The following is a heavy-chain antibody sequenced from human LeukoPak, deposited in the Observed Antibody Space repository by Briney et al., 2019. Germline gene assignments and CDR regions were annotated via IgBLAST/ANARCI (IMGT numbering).Heavy chain of an antibody. Sequence: GGSLRLSCVGSGFALSSYAMNWVRQAPGKGLEWVSYISSGSGNIYYADSVKGRFTISRDNGKNSLFLQMNSLRDEDTAVYYCAKASSSWTPFDYWGQGTLVTVSS. CDR3: AKASSSWTPFDY. V-gene: IGHV3-48*02. J-gene: IGHJ4*02. CDR1: GFALSSYA. D-gene: IGHD6-13*01. CDR2: ISSGSGNI.